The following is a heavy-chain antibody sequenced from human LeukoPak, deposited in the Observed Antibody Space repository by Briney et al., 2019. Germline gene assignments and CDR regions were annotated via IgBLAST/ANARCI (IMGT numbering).Heavy chain of an antibody. D-gene: IGHD6-13*01. CDR2: MIPIFGTA. V-gene: IGHV1-69*06. CDR1: GCTFSSYA. CDR3: ASSSWYGIVYYYYYYMVV. J-gene: IGHJ6*03. Sequence: SVTVSCKPSGCTFSSYAISWVRPAPGQGLEWMGGMIPIFGTANYAQKFQGTVTITADKSTSTAYMELSSLRSEDTAVYYCASSSWYGIVYYYYYYMVVWGKGATVTVSS.